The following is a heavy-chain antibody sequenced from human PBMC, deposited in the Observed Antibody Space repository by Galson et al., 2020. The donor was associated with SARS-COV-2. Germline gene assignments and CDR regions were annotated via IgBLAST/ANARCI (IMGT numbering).Heavy chain of an antibody. J-gene: IGHJ4*02. CDR1: GFTFIDHA. V-gene: IGHV3-33*01. D-gene: IGHD6-19*01. CDR3: ARDGQSSRGWAFDY. Sequence: SLKISCAATGFTFIDHAMHSVRLAPGKGLEWVAQIFSDGSEKYYGDSVRGRFTISRDSSKNTVYLQMNNLRVDDTAVYYCARDGQSSRGWAFDYWGQGTLLTVSS. CDR2: IFSDGSEK.